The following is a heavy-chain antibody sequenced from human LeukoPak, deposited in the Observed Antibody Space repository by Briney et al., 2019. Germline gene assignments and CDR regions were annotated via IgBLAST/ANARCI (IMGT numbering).Heavy chain of an antibody. CDR1: GFTFDDYG. CDR3: AKDPYCSGQINYYYYGMDV. V-gene: IGHV3-20*04. Sequence: GGSLRLSCAATGFTFDDYGMSWVRQAPGKGLEWVSGIIWNGGSTGYADSVKGRFTISRDNSKNTLYLQMNSLRAEDTAVYYGAKDPYCSGQINYYYYGMDVWGQGTTVTVSS. J-gene: IGHJ6*02. D-gene: IGHD3-10*01. CDR2: IIWNGGST.